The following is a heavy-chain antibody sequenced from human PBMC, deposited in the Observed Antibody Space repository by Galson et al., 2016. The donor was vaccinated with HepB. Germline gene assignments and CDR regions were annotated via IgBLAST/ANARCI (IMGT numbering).Heavy chain of an antibody. Sequence: SLRLSCAASGFTFSYYALHWVRQAPGKGLEWVAVISNDGTKKYYAESVRGRFIISRDNSKNTLLLQMNSLRPDDTAVYYCARSGDRGDEHFDHWGQGNLVTVSS. CDR3: ARSGDRGDEHFDH. CDR1: GFTFSYYA. CDR2: ISNDGTKK. D-gene: IGHD6-25*01. J-gene: IGHJ4*02. V-gene: IGHV3-30*17.